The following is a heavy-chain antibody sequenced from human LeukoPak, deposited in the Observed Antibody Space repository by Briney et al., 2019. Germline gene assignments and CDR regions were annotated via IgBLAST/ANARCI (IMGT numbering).Heavy chain of an antibody. D-gene: IGHD2-15*01. CDR1: GLTFSSYA. CDR3: AKAPKGSCSGSFCYSLDY. Sequence: GGSLRLSCAASGLTFSSYAMHWVRQAPGKGLEWVSAISGSDAGTYYADSVKGRFTISRDNSRNTLYLQMNNLRAEDTAVYYCAKAPKGSCSGSFCYSLDYWAQGTLVAVSS. V-gene: IGHV3-23*01. CDR2: ISGSDAGT. J-gene: IGHJ4*02.